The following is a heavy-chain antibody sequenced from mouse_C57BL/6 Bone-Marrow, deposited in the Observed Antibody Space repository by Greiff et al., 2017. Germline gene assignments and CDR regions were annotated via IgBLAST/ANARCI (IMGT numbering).Heavy chain of an antibody. V-gene: IGHV1-81*01. CDR2: IYPRSGNT. CDR1: GYTFTSYG. J-gene: IGHJ1*03. CDR3: ARGDYGSLYWYFDV. D-gene: IGHD1-1*01. Sequence: VQLKESGAELARPGASVKLSCKASGYTFTSYGISWVKQRTGQGLEWIGEIYPRSGNTYYNEKFKGKATLTADKSSSTAYMELRSLTSEDSAVYFCARGDYGSLYWYFDVWGTGTTVTVSS.